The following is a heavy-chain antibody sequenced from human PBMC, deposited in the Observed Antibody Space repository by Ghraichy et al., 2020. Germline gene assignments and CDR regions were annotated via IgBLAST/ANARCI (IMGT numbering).Heavy chain of an antibody. D-gene: IGHD3-10*02. CDR2: ITTLGGST. Sequence: LTCSASGFTFEKFAMHWVRQAPGKGLEYVSTITTLGGSTFYADSMKGRFTISRDNSKNTLYLQMISMRPEDTAVDYCVKDAPGNKCSGLEYGGDYWGQGSLVTVSS. J-gene: IGHJ4*02. CDR1: GFTFEKFA. CDR3: VKDAPGNKCSGLEYGGDY. V-gene: IGHV3-64D*09.